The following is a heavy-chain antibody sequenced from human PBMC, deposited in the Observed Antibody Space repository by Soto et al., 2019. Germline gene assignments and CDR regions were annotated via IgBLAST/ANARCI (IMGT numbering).Heavy chain of an antibody. CDR3: ARAPSLRFLEWLSPYYFDY. V-gene: IGHV1-3*01. D-gene: IGHD3-3*01. CDR2: INAGNGNT. CDR1: GYTFTSYA. Sequence: QVQLVQSGAEVKKPGASVKVSCKASGYTFTSYAMHWVRQAPGQRLEWMGWINAGNGNTGYAQKFQGRVTMTRNTSISTAYMELSSLRSEDTAVYYCARAPSLRFLEWLSPYYFDYWGQGTLVTVSS. J-gene: IGHJ4*02.